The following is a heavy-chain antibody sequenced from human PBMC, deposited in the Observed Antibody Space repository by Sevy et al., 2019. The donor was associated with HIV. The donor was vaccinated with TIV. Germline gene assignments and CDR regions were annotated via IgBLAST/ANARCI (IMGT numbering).Heavy chain of an antibody. D-gene: IGHD6-6*01. CDR3: AMSRSSSRRGPDKRYNWFDP. J-gene: IGHJ5*02. V-gene: IGHV4-34*01. Sequence: TLSLTCAVYGGSFSGYYWSWIRQPPGKGLEWIGEINHSGSTNYNPSLKSRVTISVDTSKNQFSLKLSSVTAADTAVYYCAMSRSSSRRGPDKRYNWFDPWGQGTLVTVSS. CDR1: GGSFSGYY. CDR2: INHSGST.